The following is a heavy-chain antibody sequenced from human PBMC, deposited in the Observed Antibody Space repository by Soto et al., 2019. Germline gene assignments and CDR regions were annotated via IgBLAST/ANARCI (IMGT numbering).Heavy chain of an antibody. CDR3: ASETGTTNLYYYGMDV. D-gene: IGHD1-7*01. CDR2: IYSGGST. J-gene: IGHJ6*02. Sequence: GGSLRLSCAASGFTVSSNYMSWVRQAPGKGLEWVSVIYSGGSTYYADSVKGRFTISRDNSKNTLYLQMNSLRAEDTAVYYCASETGTTNLYYYGMDVWGQGTTVTV. V-gene: IGHV3-53*01. CDR1: GFTVSSNY.